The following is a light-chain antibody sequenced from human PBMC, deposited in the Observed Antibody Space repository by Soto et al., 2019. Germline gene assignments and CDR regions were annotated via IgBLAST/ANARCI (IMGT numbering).Light chain of an antibody. CDR3: CSYAGSYTLV. V-gene: IGLV2-11*01. CDR2: DVS. CDR1: SSDVGGYNS. J-gene: IGLJ3*02. Sequence: QSALTQPRSVSGSPEQSVTISCTGASSDVGGYNSVSWYQQHPGKAPKLMIYDVSKRPSGVPDRFSGSKSGNTASLTISGLQAEDETDYYCCSYAGSYTLVFGGGTQLTVL.